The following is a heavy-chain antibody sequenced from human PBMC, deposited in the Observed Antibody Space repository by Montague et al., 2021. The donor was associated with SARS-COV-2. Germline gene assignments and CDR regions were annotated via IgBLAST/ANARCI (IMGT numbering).Heavy chain of an antibody. V-gene: IGHV4-39*07. CDR1: GGSISSSSYY. D-gene: IGHD3-9*01. Sequence: SETLSLTCTVSGGSISSSSYYWGWIRQPPGKGLEWIGSIYYSGSTYYNPSLKSRVTISVDTSKNQFSLKLTSVTAADTAIYYCAGLRYFDWPNYSSHYGMDVWGQGTTVTVSS. CDR2: IYYSGST. CDR3: AGLRYFDWPNYSSHYGMDV. J-gene: IGHJ6*02.